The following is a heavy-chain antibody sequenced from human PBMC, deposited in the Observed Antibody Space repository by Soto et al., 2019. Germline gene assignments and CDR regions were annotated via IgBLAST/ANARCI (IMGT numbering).Heavy chain of an antibody. V-gene: IGHV1-69*01. Sequence: QVQLVQSGAEVKKPGSSVKVSCKASGGTSSSSAISWVRQAPGQGLEWMGGIIPIFGTANYAQKFQGRVTITADESTSTAYMELSSLRSEDTAVYYCARVSVVVAATQDWYFDLWGRGTLVTVSS. D-gene: IGHD2-15*01. J-gene: IGHJ2*01. CDR2: IIPIFGTA. CDR3: ARVSVVVAATQDWYFDL. CDR1: GGTSSSSA.